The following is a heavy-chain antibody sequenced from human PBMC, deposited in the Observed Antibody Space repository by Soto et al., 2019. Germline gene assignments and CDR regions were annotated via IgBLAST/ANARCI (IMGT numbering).Heavy chain of an antibody. CDR3: ARTDKVNSHSSGWANRFDY. J-gene: IGHJ4*02. D-gene: IGHD6-19*01. V-gene: IGHV3-23*01. CDR2: LIGGGGS. Sequence: EVQRLESGGCLVQPGWSLRLFCVASGFTFINYAMTWVRQAPGKGLEWVSTLIGGGGSYYGDTVRGRFTISRDNSKNTLYLQMNSLRAEDTAVYYCARTDKVNSHSSGWANRFDYWGQGTLVTVSS. CDR1: GFTFINYA.